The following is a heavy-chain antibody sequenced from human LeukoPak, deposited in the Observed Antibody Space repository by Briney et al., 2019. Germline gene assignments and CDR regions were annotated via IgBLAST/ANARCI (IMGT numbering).Heavy chain of an antibody. D-gene: IGHD3-10*01. CDR3: ARGPGSGSYHGFDY. J-gene: IGHJ4*02. Sequence: LETLSLTCAVYGGSFSGYYWSWIRQPPGKGLERIGEINHSGSTNYNPSLKSRVTISVDTSKNQFSLKLSSVTAADTAVYYCARGPGSGSYHGFDYWGQGTLVTVSS. CDR1: GGSFSGYY. V-gene: IGHV4-34*01. CDR2: INHSGST.